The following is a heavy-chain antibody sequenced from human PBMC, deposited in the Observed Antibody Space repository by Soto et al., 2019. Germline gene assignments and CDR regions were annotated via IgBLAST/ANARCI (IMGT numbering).Heavy chain of an antibody. D-gene: IGHD6-13*01. J-gene: IGHJ4*02. Sequence: PGGSLRLSCAASGFTFSTYLMHWVRQAPGKGLVWVSRITSSGSSTKYADSVNGRFTVSRDNAKNTLYLQMNSLRAEDTALYYCARALNENSWVSFDYWGQGTLVTVSS. CDR1: GFTFSTYL. CDR2: ITSSGSST. CDR3: ARALNENSWVSFDY. V-gene: IGHV3-74*01.